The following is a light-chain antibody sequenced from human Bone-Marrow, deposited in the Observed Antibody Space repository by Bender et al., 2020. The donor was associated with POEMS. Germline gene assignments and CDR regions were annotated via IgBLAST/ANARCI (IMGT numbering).Light chain of an antibody. CDR3: CSYTSSDTWV. Sequence: QSALTQPASVSGSPGQSITISCSGTSRDIGYYNFVSWYQQHPGEAPRLLIYEVTRRPSGISNHFSGSKSGNMASLTISGLQAEDEANYLCCSYTSSDTWVFGGGTKLIVL. CDR1: SRDIGYYNF. J-gene: IGLJ3*02. CDR2: EVT. V-gene: IGLV2-23*02.